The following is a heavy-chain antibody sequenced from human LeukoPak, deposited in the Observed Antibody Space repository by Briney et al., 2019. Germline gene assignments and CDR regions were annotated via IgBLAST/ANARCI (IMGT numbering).Heavy chain of an antibody. J-gene: IGHJ4*02. Sequence: GGSLRLSCAVSGFTFSSYWMHWVRQAPGKGLVWVSRINGDGSSITYADSVKGRFTISRDNSKSALFLQLNSLRAEDTAVYYCARDHAALRYYFDYWGQGTLITVSS. CDR3: ARDHAALRYYFDY. CDR2: INGDGSSI. CDR1: GFTFSSYW. D-gene: IGHD1-14*01. V-gene: IGHV3-74*01.